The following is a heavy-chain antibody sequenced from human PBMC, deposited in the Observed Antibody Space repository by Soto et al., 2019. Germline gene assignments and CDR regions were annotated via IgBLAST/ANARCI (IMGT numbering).Heavy chain of an antibody. Sequence: GGSLRLSCEASGFTFSSYAMHWVRQAPGKGLEWVAVISYDGSNKYYADSVKGRFTISRDNSKNTLYLQMNSLRAEDTAVYYCARQLIPTVTSANYYYGMDVWGQGTTVTVSS. J-gene: IGHJ6*02. D-gene: IGHD4-17*01. V-gene: IGHV3-30-3*01. CDR2: ISYDGSNK. CDR3: ARQLIPTVTSANYYYGMDV. CDR1: GFTFSSYA.